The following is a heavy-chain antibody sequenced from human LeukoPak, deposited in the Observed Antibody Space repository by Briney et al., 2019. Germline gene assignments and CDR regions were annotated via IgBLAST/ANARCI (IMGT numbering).Heavy chain of an antibody. D-gene: IGHD2-8*02. J-gene: IGHJ4*02. CDR3: AKTGAPWYYFDY. CDR2: ISGSGGST. V-gene: IGHV3-23*01. CDR1: GFTFSSYA. Sequence: GGSLRLSCAASGFTFSSYAMSWVRQASGKGLEWVSAISGSGGSTYYADSVKGRFTISRDNSKNTLYLQMNSLRAEDTAVYYCAKTGAPWYYFDYWGQGTLVTVSS.